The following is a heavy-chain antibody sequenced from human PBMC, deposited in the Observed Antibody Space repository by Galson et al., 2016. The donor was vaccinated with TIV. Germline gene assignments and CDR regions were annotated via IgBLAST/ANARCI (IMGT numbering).Heavy chain of an antibody. CDR2: MNPNSGNT. Sequence: SVKVSCKASGYTFTSYDINWVRQATGQGLEWMGWMNPNSGNTGYAQKFRGRVTMTRNTSVRTAYMELSSLRSEDTAVYYCARVPQIYDYYMDVWGKGTTVTVSS. CDR1: GYTFTSYD. V-gene: IGHV1-8*02. J-gene: IGHJ6*03. CDR3: ARVPQIYDYYMDV.